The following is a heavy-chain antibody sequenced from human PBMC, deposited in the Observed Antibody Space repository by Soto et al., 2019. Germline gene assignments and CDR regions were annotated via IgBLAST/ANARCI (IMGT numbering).Heavy chain of an antibody. CDR3: ARPRGIAARPDPYDAFDI. V-gene: IGHV3-30-3*01. D-gene: IGHD6-6*01. CDR2: ISYDGSNK. CDR1: GFTFSSYA. J-gene: IGHJ3*02. Sequence: GGSLRLSCAASGFTFSSYAMHWVRQAPGKGLEWVAVISYDGSNKYYADSVKGRFTISRDNSKNTLYLQMNSLRAEDTAVYYCARPRGIAARPDPYDAFDIWGQGAMVTVSS.